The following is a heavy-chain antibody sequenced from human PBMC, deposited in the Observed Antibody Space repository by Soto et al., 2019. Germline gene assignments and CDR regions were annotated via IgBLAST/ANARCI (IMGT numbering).Heavy chain of an antibody. CDR2: IYPGDYDT. Sequence: YPNTSGTPSGSSLNSYSICSVCLLPWKCLEWMGIIYPGDYDTRYSPSFQGQVTISADKSISNAYLQWSSLKASDTDMHYCARIMWDGDYYYYGMDVWGQGITVPDSS. V-gene: IGHV5-51*01. CDR1: GSSLNSYS. J-gene: IGHJ6*01. CDR3: ARIMWDGDYYYYGMDV. D-gene: IGHD2-21*01.